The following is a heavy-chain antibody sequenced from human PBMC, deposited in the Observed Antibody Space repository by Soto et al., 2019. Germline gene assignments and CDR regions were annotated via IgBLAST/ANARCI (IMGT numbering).Heavy chain of an antibody. D-gene: IGHD1-1*01. CDR2: IIPIFGTA. V-gene: IGHV1-69*01. Sequence: QVQLVQSGAGVQKPGSSVKVSCKASGGTFSSYAISWVRQAPGQGLEWMGGIIPIFGTANYAQKFQGRVTITADESTSTAYMELSSLRSEDTAVYYCARDRNGNYYYGMDVWGQGTTVTVSS. J-gene: IGHJ6*02. CDR1: GGTFSSYA. CDR3: ARDRNGNYYYGMDV.